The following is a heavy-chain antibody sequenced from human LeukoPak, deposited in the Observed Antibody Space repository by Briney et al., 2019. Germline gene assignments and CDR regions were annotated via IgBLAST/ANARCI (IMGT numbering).Heavy chain of an antibody. Sequence: PGGSLRLSCAASGFTFSSYAMSWVRQAPGKGLEWVSAISRSGSNTYCADSVKGRCTISRDNFNNTLYLQINSLRAEDTAVYYCAKGMTSDYLTWSQGTLVTVSS. CDR2: ISRSGSNT. D-gene: IGHD4-11*01. CDR3: AKGMTSDYLT. V-gene: IGHV3-23*01. J-gene: IGHJ5*02. CDR1: GFTFSSYA.